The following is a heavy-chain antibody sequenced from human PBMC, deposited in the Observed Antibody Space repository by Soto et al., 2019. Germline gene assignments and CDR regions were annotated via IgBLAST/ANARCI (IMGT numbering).Heavy chain of an antibody. Sequence: QVQLVQSGAEMKKPGSSVKVSCQSSGGTFNTYAMNCVRQAPGQGPEWMGDISPMFGAANYAPKFQGRVTITADESTGTSYMQLSSLTSEDTALYFCAREVQVHTPAFVYWGQGPLVTVSS. V-gene: IGHV1-69*19. CDR1: GGTFNTYA. CDR2: ISPMFGAA. D-gene: IGHD3-10*01. CDR3: AREVQVHTPAFVY. J-gene: IGHJ4*02.